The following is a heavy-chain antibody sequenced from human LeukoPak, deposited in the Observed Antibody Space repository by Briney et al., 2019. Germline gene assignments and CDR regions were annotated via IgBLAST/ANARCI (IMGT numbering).Heavy chain of an antibody. Sequence: ASVKVSCTASGYPFRSYGFAWVRQAPGQGLEWMGWIRVYDGDTNYAQKFQGRVTMTTDTSTNTAYMELRSLRSDDTAIYYCARDGISSWYFDYWGQGTLVTVAS. J-gene: IGHJ4*02. CDR2: IRVYDGDT. D-gene: IGHD6-13*01. CDR3: ARDGISSWYFDY. CDR1: GYPFRSYG. V-gene: IGHV1-18*01.